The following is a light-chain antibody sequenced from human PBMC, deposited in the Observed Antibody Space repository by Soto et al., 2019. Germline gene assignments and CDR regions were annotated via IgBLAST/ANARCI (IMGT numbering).Light chain of an antibody. J-gene: IGKJ1*01. V-gene: IGKV1-9*01. CDR1: QGISSY. CDR2: AAS. Sequence: DIQLTQSPSFLSASVGDRVTITCRASQGISSYLAWYQQKPGKDPKLLIYAASTLQSGVPLRFSGSGSGTEFTLTISSLQPDDFATYYCQHYNSYSEAFGQGTKVDIK. CDR3: QHYNSYSEA.